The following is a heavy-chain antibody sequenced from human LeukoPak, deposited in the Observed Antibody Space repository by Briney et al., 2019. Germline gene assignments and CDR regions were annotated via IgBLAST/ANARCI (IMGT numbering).Heavy chain of an antibody. CDR3: ARVGFGH. Sequence: GGSLRLSCAASGFTFSSYSMNWVRQAPGKGLEWVSYISSSDSTIYYADSVKGRFTISGDNAKNSLYLQMNSLRAEDTTVYYCARVGFGHWGQGTLVTVSS. CDR2: ISSSDSTI. J-gene: IGHJ5*02. V-gene: IGHV3-48*04. CDR1: GFTFSSYS.